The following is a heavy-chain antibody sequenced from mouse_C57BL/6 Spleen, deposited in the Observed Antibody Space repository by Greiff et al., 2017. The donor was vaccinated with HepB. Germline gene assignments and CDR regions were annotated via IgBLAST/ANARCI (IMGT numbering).Heavy chain of an antibody. CDR2: ISYDGSN. Sequence: EVQLQQSGPGLVKPSQSLSLTCSVTGYSITSGYYWNWIRQFPGNKLEWMGYISYDGSNNYNPSLKNRISITRDTSKNQFFLKLNSVTTEDTATYYCAREGALLGLYYFDYWGQGTTLTVSS. J-gene: IGHJ2*01. CDR3: AREGALLGLYYFDY. D-gene: IGHD4-1*01. V-gene: IGHV3-6*01. CDR1: GYSITSGYY.